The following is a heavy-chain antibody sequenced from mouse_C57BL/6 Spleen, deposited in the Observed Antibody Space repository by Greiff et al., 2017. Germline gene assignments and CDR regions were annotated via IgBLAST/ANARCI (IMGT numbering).Heavy chain of an antibody. J-gene: IGHJ3*01. CDR3: AKREVANYCAY. CDR1: GFSLTSYG. CDR2: IWGGGST. V-gene: IGHV2-9*01. Sequence: VMLVESGPGLVAPSQSLSITCTVSGFSLTSYGVDWVRQPPGKGLEWLGAIWGGGSTNYNSALMSSLSISKDNSKSKVFLKMNRLQTDDTAMYYCAKREVANYCAYWGKGTLVTVSA. D-gene: IGHD1-1*02.